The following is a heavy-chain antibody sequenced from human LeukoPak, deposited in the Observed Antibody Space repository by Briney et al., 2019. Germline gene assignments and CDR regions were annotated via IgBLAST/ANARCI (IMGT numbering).Heavy chain of an antibody. J-gene: IGHJ4*02. D-gene: IGHD3-22*01. CDR1: GFTFSTYT. CDR2: MSFDGTNK. CDR3: ARGTPLEDYYDSSGYYYEGGY. Sequence: GGSLRLSCAASGFTFSTYTMHWVRQAPGKGLEWVAVMSFDGTNKYYADSVKGRFTISRDNSKNTLYLQMNSLRAEDTAVYYCARGTPLEDYYDSSGYYYEGGYWGQGTLVTVSS. V-gene: IGHV3-30-3*01.